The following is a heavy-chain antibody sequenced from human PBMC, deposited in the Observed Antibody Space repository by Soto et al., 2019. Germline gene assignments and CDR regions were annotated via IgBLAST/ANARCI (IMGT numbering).Heavy chain of an antibody. D-gene: IGHD3-22*01. V-gene: IGHV4-59*01. Sequence: ETLSLTCTVSGGAISSYYWSWIRQPPGKGLEWIGYIYYSGSTNYNPSLKSRVTISADTSKNQFSLKLSSVTAADTAVYYCASSDSSGYDYYYYGMDVWGQGTTVTVSS. J-gene: IGHJ6*02. CDR1: GGAISSYY. CDR2: IYYSGST. CDR3: ASSDSSGYDYYYYGMDV.